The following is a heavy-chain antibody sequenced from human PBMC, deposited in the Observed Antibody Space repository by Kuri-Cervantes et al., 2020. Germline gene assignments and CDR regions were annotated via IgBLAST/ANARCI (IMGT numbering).Heavy chain of an antibody. Sequence: SLKISCAASGFTFDDYAMHWVRQAPGKGLEWVSGISWNSGSIGYADSVKGRFTISRDNAKNSLYLQMNSLRAEDTALYYCAKFVSYCSSTSCSPVSGMDVWGQGTTVTVSS. CDR2: ISWNSGSI. V-gene: IGHV3-9*01. J-gene: IGHJ6*02. D-gene: IGHD2-2*01. CDR1: GFTFDDYA. CDR3: AKFVSYCSSTSCSPVSGMDV.